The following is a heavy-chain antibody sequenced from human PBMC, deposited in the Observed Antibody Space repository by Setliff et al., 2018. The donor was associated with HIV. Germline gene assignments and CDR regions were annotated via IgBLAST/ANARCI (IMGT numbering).Heavy chain of an antibody. J-gene: IGHJ4*02. Sequence: PGGSLRLSCAASGFTFNTYGMNWVRQAPGKGLEWVSLMSGINDNKYYGDSVKGRFTISRDNSKNTLSLPMDILRAEDTAIYYCAKFRYAIKSTYYFDSWGQGTLVTVSS. D-gene: IGHD2-2*01. CDR1: GFTFNTYG. CDR2: MSGINDNK. CDR3: AKFRYAIKSTYYFDS. V-gene: IGHV3-23*01.